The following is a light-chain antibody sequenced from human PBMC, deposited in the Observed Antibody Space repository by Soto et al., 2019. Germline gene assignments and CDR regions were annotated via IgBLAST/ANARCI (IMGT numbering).Light chain of an antibody. CDR2: DAS. CDR3: QQRRNWLFT. Sequence: EIVLTQSPATLSLSPGERATLSCRASQSVGGHLAWYQQKPGQAPRLLIYDASSRATGIPARFSGSGSGTDLTLTISSLEPEDFAVYYCQQRRNWLFTFGRGTKLEIK. J-gene: IGKJ2*01. V-gene: IGKV3-11*01. CDR1: QSVGGH.